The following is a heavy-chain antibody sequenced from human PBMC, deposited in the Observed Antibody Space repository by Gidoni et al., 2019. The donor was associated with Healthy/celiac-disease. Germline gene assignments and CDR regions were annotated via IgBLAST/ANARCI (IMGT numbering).Heavy chain of an antibody. V-gene: IGHV1-18*01. D-gene: IGHD3-22*01. CDR3: ARVLSYDSTPPHFDY. CDR2: ISAYNGNT. CDR1: GYTFTSYG. J-gene: IGHJ4*02. Sequence: QVQLVQSGAEVKKPGASVKVSCKASGYTFTSYGISWVRQAPGQGLEWMGWISAYNGNTNYAQKLQGRVTVTTDTSTSTAYMELRSLRSDDTAVYYCARVLSYDSTPPHFDYWGQGTLVTVSS.